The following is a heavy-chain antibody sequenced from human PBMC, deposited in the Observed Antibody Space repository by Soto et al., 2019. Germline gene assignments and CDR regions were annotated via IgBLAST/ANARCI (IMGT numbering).Heavy chain of an antibody. J-gene: IGHJ6*02. CDR2: INHSGST. CDR1: GGSFSGYY. Sequence: SETLSLTCAVYGGSFSGYYWSLIRQPPGKGLEWIGEINHSGSTNYNPSLKSRVTISVDTSKNQFSLKLSSVTAADTAVYYCARGKTAARYGMDVWGQGTTVTVSS. CDR3: ARGKTAARYGMDV. V-gene: IGHV4-34*01. D-gene: IGHD6-6*01.